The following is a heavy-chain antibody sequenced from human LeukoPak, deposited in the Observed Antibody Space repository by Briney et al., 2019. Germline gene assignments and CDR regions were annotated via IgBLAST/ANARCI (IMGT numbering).Heavy chain of an antibody. CDR2: INHSGST. J-gene: IGHJ5*02. CDR1: GGSISSYY. V-gene: IGHV4-34*01. Sequence: SETLSLTCTVSGGSISSYYWSWIRQPPGKGLEWIGEINHSGSTNYNPSLKSRVTISVDTSKNQFSLKLSSVTAADTAVYYCARGRRTSPRHWFDPWGQGTLVTVSS. D-gene: IGHD1-14*01. CDR3: ARGRRTSPRHWFDP.